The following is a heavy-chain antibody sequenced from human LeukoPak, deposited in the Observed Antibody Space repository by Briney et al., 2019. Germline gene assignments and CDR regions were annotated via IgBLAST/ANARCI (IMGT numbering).Heavy chain of an antibody. CDR2: ISYDGSNK. CDR1: GFTFSSYA. CDR3: ARDHTPVVRGVMRTPYYGMDV. Sequence: GRSLRLSCAASGFTFSSYAMHWVRQAPGKGLEWVAVISYDGSNKYYADSVKGRFTISRDNSKNTLYLQMNSLRAEDTAVYYCARDHTPVVRGVMRTPYYGMDVWGQGTTVTVSS. J-gene: IGHJ6*02. D-gene: IGHD3-10*01. V-gene: IGHV3-30-3*01.